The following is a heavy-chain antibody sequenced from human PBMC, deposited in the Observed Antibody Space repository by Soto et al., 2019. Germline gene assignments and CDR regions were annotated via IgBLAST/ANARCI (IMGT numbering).Heavy chain of an antibody. CDR1: GYTFSSYA. V-gene: IGHV1-69*01. CDR3: ARVGAVARFLEWLSWFDP. CDR2: IIPIFGTA. D-gene: IGHD3-3*01. Sequence: SVTVSCTASGYTFSSYAISWVRQAPGQGLEWMGGIIPIFGTANYAQKFQGRVTITADESTSTAYMELSSLRSEDTAVYYCARVGAVARFLEWLSWFDPWGQGTLVTVSS. J-gene: IGHJ5*02.